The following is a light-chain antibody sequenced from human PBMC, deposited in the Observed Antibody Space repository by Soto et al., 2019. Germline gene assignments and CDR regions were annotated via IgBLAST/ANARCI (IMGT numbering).Light chain of an antibody. CDR2: KAS. CDR3: QQYHIYSGT. J-gene: IGKJ1*01. Sequence: IQMTQSPSTLSGSVGDRVTITCRASQTISSWLAWYQQRLGKPPNLLIYKASTLASGVPSRFSGSGYGTEFNLTINSLQTDDFATYYCQQYHIYSGTFGQGTKVDIK. V-gene: IGKV1-5*03. CDR1: QTISSW.